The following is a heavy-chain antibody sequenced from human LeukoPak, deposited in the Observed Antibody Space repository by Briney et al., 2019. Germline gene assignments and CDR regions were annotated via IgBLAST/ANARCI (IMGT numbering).Heavy chain of an antibody. D-gene: IGHD6-19*01. V-gene: IGHV3-23*01. CDR2: ISGSGGST. CDR1: GFTFSSYA. J-gene: IGHJ5*02. Sequence: GGSLRLSCAASGFTFSSYAMSWVRQAPGRGLEWVSAISGSGGSTYYADSVKGRFTISRDNAKDSLYLQMNSLRAEDTAVYYCARWYSSGWFDPWGQGTLVTVSS. CDR3: ARWYSSGWFDP.